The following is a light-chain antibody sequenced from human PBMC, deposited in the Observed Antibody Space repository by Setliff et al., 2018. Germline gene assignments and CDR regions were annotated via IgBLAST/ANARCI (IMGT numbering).Light chain of an antibody. Sequence: ALTQPPSASGSPGQSVTISCTGTSSDVGYYNYGSWYQQHPGKAPKLMIFEVIKRPSGVPDRFSGSKSGNTASLTVSGLQAEDEADYYCTSYAGSNSYVFGTGTKVT. CDR1: SSDVGYYNY. V-gene: IGLV2-8*01. CDR2: EVI. CDR3: TSYAGSNSYV. J-gene: IGLJ1*01.